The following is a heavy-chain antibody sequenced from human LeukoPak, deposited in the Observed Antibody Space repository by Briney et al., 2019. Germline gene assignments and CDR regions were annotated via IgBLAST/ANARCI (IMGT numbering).Heavy chain of an antibody. V-gene: IGHV3-21*01. Sequence: GGSLRLSCAASGFTFSSYSMNWVRQAPGKGLEWVSSISSSSSYIYYADSVKGRFTISRDNAKNSLYLQMNSLRAEDTAVYYCARGRIAAAGTPGDYWGQGTLVTVSS. CDR2: ISSSSSYI. D-gene: IGHD6-13*01. CDR1: GFTFSSYS. CDR3: ARGRIAAAGTPGDY. J-gene: IGHJ4*02.